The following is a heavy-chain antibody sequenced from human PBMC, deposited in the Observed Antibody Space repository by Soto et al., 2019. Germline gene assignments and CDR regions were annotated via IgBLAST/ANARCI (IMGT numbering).Heavy chain of an antibody. CDR3: ARRSISDYVYFGNYSYDGLDA. D-gene: IGHD5-12*01. CDR2: ISSSSSYI. J-gene: IGHJ6*02. CDR1: GFTLSSYS. V-gene: IGHV3-21*01. Sequence: GWSPRISCSAYGFTLSSYSMNWVRQAPGKGLEWVSSISSSSSYIYYADSVKGRFTISRDNAKNSLYLQMNSLRAEDTAVYYCARRSISDYVYFGNYSYDGLDAWCQGNMVS.